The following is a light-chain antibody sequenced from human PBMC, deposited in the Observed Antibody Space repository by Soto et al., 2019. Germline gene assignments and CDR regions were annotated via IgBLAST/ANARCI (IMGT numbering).Light chain of an antibody. CDR3: QSYDSSNQV. J-gene: IGLJ2*01. V-gene: IGLV6-57*01. Sequence: NFMLTQPHSVSESPGKTVTISCTRSSGSIASNYVQWYQQRPGSSPTTVIYEDNQRPSGVPDRFSGSIDSSSNSASLTISRMKTDDEADYYCQSYDSSNQVFGGGTKLTVL. CDR2: EDN. CDR1: SGSIASNY.